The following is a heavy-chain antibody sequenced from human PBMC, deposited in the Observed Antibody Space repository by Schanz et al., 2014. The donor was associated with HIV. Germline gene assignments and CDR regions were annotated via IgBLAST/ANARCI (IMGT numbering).Heavy chain of an antibody. D-gene: IGHD4-17*01. J-gene: IGHJ5*02. CDR2: IHYSETT. V-gene: IGHV4-30-4*08. CDR3: ARADFGHDLGFDP. CDR1: GGAIGSGDYY. Sequence: VQLRGSGPGLVKPSQTLSLTCSVSGGAIGSGDYYWSWIRQFPGKGLEWIGYIHYSETTHYNPSLKSRVTISLDTSRNQFSLQLSAVTAADTAVYYCARADFGHDLGFDPWGEGVLVTVTS.